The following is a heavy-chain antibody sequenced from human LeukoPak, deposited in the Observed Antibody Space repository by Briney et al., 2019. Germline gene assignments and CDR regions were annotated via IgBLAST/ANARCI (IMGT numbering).Heavy chain of an antibody. CDR2: ISPSGGST. Sequence: ASVNVSCKASGYTFASYYMHWVRQAPGQGLEWMGIISPSGGSTSYEQKFQGRVTMTRDTSTSTVYMELSSLRSEDTAVYYCARDLSSPGYSSGGEGFDPWGQGTLVTVSS. CDR1: GYTFASYY. D-gene: IGHD6-25*01. CDR3: ARDLSSPGYSSGGEGFDP. J-gene: IGHJ5*02. V-gene: IGHV1-46*01.